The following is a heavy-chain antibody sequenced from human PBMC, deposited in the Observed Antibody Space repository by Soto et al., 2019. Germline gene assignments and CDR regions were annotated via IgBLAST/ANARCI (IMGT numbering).Heavy chain of an antibody. CDR2: INPNSGGT. CDR1: VYTFTCYY. CDR3: ARDRVAGTGMYYYYGMDV. Sequence: XSVKVSCKASVYTFTCYYMHWVRQAPGQGLEWMGWINPNSGGTNYAQKFQGRVTMTRDTSISTAYMELSRLRSDDTAVYYCARDRVAGTGMYYYYGMDVWGQGTTVTVSS. D-gene: IGHD6-19*01. V-gene: IGHV1-2*02. J-gene: IGHJ6*02.